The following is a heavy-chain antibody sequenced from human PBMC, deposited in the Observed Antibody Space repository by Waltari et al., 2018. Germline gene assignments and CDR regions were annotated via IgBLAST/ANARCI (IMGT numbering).Heavy chain of an antibody. J-gene: IGHJ4*02. CDR3: ARGVGATPGETFDY. D-gene: IGHD1-26*01. V-gene: IGHV4-4*09. CDR1: GGSISSYY. Sequence: QVQLQESGPGLVKPSETLSLTCTVSGGSISSYYWSWIRQPPGKGLEWIGYIYTSGSTNYNPSLKSRVTISVDTSKNQFSLKLSSVTAADTAVYYCARGVGATPGETFDYWGQGTLVTVSS. CDR2: IYTSGST.